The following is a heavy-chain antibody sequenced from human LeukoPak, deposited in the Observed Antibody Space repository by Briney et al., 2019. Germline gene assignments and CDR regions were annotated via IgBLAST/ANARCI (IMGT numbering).Heavy chain of an antibody. J-gene: IGHJ4*02. CDR2: ISGSGGST. CDR1: GFTFSSYA. V-gene: IGHV3-23*01. Sequence: GGSLRLSCAASGFTFSSYAMSWVRQAPGRGLEWVSAISGSGGSTYYADSVKGRFTISRDNSKNTLYLQMNSLRAEDTAVYYCAKGPGSYKLLFFDYWGQGTLVTVSS. CDR3: AKGPGSYKLLFFDY. D-gene: IGHD1-26*01.